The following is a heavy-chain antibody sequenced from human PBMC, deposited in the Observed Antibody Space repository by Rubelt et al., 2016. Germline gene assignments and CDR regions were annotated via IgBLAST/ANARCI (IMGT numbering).Heavy chain of an antibody. D-gene: IGHD3-10*01. CDR2: INTNSGGP. Sequence: QVQLVQSGAEVKKPGASVKVSCKASGYTFTSYDINWVRQATGQGLEWMGRINTNSGGPNFAQNFEGAVPMTRDTSIGTAYLDLGRLRSDATAVYYCTRRNLWFGDGFDYWGQGSLVTVSS. CDR1: GYTFTSYD. V-gene: IGHV1-2*06. CDR3: TRRNLWFGDGFDY. J-gene: IGHJ4*02.